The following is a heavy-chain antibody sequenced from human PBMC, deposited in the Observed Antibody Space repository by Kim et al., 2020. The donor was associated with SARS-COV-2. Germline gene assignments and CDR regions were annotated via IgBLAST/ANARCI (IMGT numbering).Heavy chain of an antibody. V-gene: IGHV4-39*01. J-gene: IGHJ4*02. CDR3: ARTDSSGWSKVDY. D-gene: IGHD6-19*01. CDR2: IYYSGST. Sequence: SETLSLTCTVSGGSISSSSYYWGWIRQPPGKGLEWIGSIYYSGSTYYNPSLKSRVTISVDTSKNQFSLKLSSVTAADTAVYYCARTDSSGWSKVDYWGQGTLVTVSS. CDR1: GGSISSSSYY.